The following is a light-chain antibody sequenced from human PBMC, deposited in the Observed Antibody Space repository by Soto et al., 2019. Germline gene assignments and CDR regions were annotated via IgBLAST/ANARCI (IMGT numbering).Light chain of an antibody. CDR1: SSNIGSNT. V-gene: IGLV1-44*01. CDR2: SNN. CDR3: AAWDDSLNGNYV. Sequence: QSALTQPPPASGTPGQRVTISCSGSSSNIGSNTVNWYQQLPGTAPKLLIYSNNQRPSGVPDRFSGSKSGTSASLAISGLQSEDEADYYCAAWDDSLNGNYVFGTGTKVTVL. J-gene: IGLJ1*01.